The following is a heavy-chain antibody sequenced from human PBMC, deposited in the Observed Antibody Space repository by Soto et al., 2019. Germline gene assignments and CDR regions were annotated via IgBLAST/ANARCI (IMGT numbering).Heavy chain of an antibody. J-gene: IGHJ4*02. CDR2: IRSEANTYAT. D-gene: IGHD3-10*01. CDR1: GFTFSASA. CDR3: ITLIDITMVPQAE. Sequence: EVQLVQSGGGVVQPGGSLKLSCAASGFTFSASAIHWVRQASGKGLEWVGRIRSEANTYATAYAASVIGRFTISRDDSESTAYLQMNSLKADDTAMYYCITLIDITMVPQAEWGQGTLVTVSS. V-gene: IGHV3-73*01.